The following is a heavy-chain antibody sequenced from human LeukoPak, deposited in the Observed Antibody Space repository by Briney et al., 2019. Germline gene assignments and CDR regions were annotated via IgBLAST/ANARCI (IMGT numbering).Heavy chain of an antibody. CDR1: GGSLSSSSSY. D-gene: IGHD1-1*01. J-gene: IGHJ4*02. CDR2: IYYSGST. V-gene: IGHV4-39*01. Sequence: SETLSLTCTVSGGSLSSSSSYWGWIRQPPGKGLEWLGSIYYSGSTYYNPSLKSRVTISVDTSKNQFSLKLSSVTAADTAVYYCARHADDSPSHFDYWGQGTLVTVSS. CDR3: ARHADDSPSHFDY.